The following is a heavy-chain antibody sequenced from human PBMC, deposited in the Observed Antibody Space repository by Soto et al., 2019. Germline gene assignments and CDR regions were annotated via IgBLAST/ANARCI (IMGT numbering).Heavy chain of an antibody. J-gene: IGHJ6*02. CDR1: GYSFHTYA. CDR3: AREYGMDV. V-gene: IGHV1-18*01. CDR2: ISGYNGNT. Sequence: QVQLVQSGPEVKKPGASVNVSCKASGYSFHTYAISWVRQAPGQGLEWVGWISGYNGNTNYAQKFXGXLXXTTDTSTKTAFMELRSLTGDDTAVYYCAREYGMDVWGQGTTVTVSS.